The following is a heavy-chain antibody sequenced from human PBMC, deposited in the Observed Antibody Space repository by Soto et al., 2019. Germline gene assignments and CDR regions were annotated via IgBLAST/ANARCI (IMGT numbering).Heavy chain of an antibody. Sequence: SETLSLTCTVSGGSISSYYWSWIRQPPGKGLEWIGYIYYSGSTNYNPSLKSRVTISVDTSKNQFSLKLSSVTAADTAVYYCARDFGRYCSGGSCYLDAFDIWGQGTMVTVSS. CDR3: ARDFGRYCSGGSCYLDAFDI. J-gene: IGHJ3*02. CDR2: IYYSGST. V-gene: IGHV4-59*01. D-gene: IGHD2-15*01. CDR1: GGSISSYY.